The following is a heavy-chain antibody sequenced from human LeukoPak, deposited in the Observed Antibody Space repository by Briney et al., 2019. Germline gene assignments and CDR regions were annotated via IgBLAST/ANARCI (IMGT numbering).Heavy chain of an antibody. V-gene: IGHV3-30-3*01. D-gene: IGHD2-2*01. CDR3: AKVFRYQLPPAY. J-gene: IGHJ4*02. CDR1: GFTFSSYA. CDR2: ISYDGSNK. Sequence: GGSLRLSCAASGFTFSSYAMHWVRQAPGKGLEWVAVISYDGSNKYYADSVKGRFTISGDNSKNTLYLQMNSLRAEDTAVYYCAKVFRYQLPPAYWGQGTLVTVSS.